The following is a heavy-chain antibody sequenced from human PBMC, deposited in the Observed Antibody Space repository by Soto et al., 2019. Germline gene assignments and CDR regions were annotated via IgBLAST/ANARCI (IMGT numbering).Heavy chain of an antibody. J-gene: IGHJ4*02. CDR2: ISGSGGST. V-gene: IGHV3-23*01. CDR3: AKTFNGAPWPPGYYYFDY. Sequence: GGSLRLSCAASGFTFSSYAMSWVRQAPGKGLEWVSAISGSGGSTYYADSVKGRFTISRDNSKNTLYLQMNSLRAEDTAVYYCAKTFNGAPWPPGYYYFDYWGQGTLVTVSS. CDR1: GFTFSSYA. D-gene: IGHD2-21*01.